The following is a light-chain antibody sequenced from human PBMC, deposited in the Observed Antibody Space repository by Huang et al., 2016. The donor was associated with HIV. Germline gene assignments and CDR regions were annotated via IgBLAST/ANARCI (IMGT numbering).Light chain of an antibody. V-gene: IGKV3-11*01. Sequence: EIVLTQSPATLSLSPGDRATLTCRASQSVSSYFAWYQQKPGQAPSLLIYATSNRATGVPARFSGSGSGTDFTLTISSLEPEDFANYYCQQRISWPPSYTFGQGTKVEI. CDR2: ATS. J-gene: IGKJ2*01. CDR1: QSVSSY. CDR3: QQRISWPPSYT.